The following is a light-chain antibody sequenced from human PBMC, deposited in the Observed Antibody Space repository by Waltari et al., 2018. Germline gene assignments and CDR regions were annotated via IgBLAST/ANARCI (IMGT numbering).Light chain of an antibody. CDR1: QDIKKD. J-gene: IGKJ3*01. CDR3: QHYENLPLT. Sequence: DIEMTQSPSSLSAAIGDRVTITCQASQDIKKDLNWYQQKTGKAPQVLISHASNLKTGVPSRFSGTGSGTHFVLTISSLQPEDSATYYCQHYENLPLTFGPGTTVDIK. CDR2: HAS. V-gene: IGKV1-33*01.